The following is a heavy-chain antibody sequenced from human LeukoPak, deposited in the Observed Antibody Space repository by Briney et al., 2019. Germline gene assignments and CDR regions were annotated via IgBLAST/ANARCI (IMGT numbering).Heavy chain of an antibody. Sequence: GASVKVSCKAPGYTFTSYYMHWVRQAPGQGLEWMGIINPSGGSTSYAQKFQGRVTMTRDTSTSTVYMELSSLRSEDTAVYYCARQAAMTPGNYYGMDVWGKGTTATVSS. CDR3: ARQAAMTPGNYYGMDV. J-gene: IGHJ6*04. CDR1: GYTFTSYY. D-gene: IGHD5-18*01. V-gene: IGHV1-46*01. CDR2: INPSGGST.